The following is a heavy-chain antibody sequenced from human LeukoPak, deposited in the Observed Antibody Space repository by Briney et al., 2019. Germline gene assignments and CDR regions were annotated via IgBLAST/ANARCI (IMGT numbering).Heavy chain of an antibody. CDR1: GFTFSNYA. CDR2: TSSSGSTI. J-gene: IGHJ6*04. V-gene: IGHV3-48*03. CDR3: AELGITMIGGV. D-gene: IGHD3-10*02. Sequence: GGSLRLSCAASGFTFSNYAMSWVRQAPGKGLEWVSYTSSSGSTIYYADSVKGRFTISRDNAKNSLYLQMNSLRAEDTAVYYCAELGITMIGGVWGKGTTVTISS.